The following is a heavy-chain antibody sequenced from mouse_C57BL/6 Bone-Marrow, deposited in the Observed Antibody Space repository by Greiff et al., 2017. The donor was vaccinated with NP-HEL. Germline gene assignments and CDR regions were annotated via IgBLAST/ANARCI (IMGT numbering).Heavy chain of an antibody. V-gene: IGHV5-4*01. CDR2: ISDGGSYT. D-gene: IGHD1-1*01. CDR1: GFTFSSYA. CDR3: ARDNTTVVDY. J-gene: IGHJ2*01. Sequence: DVMLVESGGGLVKPGGSLKLSCAASGFTFSSYAMSWVRQTPEKRLEWVATISDGGSYTYYPDNVKGRFTISRDNAKNNLYLQMSHLKSEDTAMYYCARDNTTVVDYWGQGTTLTVSS.